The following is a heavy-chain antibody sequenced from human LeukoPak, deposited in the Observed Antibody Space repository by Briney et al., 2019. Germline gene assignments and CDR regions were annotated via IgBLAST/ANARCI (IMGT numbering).Heavy chain of an antibody. V-gene: IGHV3-20*04. Sequence: GGSLRLSCAASGFTFDDYGLSWVRQAPGKGLEWVSGINWNGGSTGYADSVKGRFTISRDNAKNSLYLQMNSLRVEDTAVYYCAELGITMIGGVWGKGTTVTISS. D-gene: IGHD3-10*02. CDR2: INWNGGST. CDR1: GFTFDDYG. CDR3: AELGITMIGGV. J-gene: IGHJ6*04.